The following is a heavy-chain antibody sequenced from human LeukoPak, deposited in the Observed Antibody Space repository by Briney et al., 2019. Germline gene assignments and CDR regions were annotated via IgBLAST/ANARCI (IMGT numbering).Heavy chain of an antibody. J-gene: IGHJ3*02. D-gene: IGHD3-22*01. Sequence: SETLSLTCAVYGGSFSGYYWSWIRQPPGNGLEWIGEINHSGSTNYNPSLKSRVTISVDTSKNQFSLKLSSVTAADTAVYYCARGPRRITMIVVVRKSNAFDIWGQGTMVTVSS. CDR2: INHSGST. CDR3: ARGPRRITMIVVVRKSNAFDI. V-gene: IGHV4-34*01. CDR1: GGSFSGYY.